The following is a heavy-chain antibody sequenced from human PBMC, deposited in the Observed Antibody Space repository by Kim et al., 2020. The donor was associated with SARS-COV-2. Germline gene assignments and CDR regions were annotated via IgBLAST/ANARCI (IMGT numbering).Heavy chain of an antibody. V-gene: IGHV1-8*01. CDR1: GYTFTSYD. CDR3: ARGPPRTNRRGWELLDYYYGMDV. J-gene: IGHJ6*02. CDR2: MNPNSGNT. Sequence: ASVKVSCKASGYTFTSYDINWVRQATGQGLEWMGWMNPNSGNTGYAQKFQGRVTMTRNTSISTAYMELSSLRSEDTAVYYCARGPPRTNRRGWELLDYYYGMDVWGQGTTVTVSS. D-gene: IGHD1-26*01.